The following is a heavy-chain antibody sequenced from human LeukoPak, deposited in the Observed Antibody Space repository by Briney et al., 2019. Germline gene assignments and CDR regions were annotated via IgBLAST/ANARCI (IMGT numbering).Heavy chain of an antibody. V-gene: IGHV4-59*08. CDR1: GDSISSSY. CDR3: ARHANAYSSSWFDY. D-gene: IGHD6-13*01. CDR2: FYYSGST. Sequence: PSETLSLTCTVSGDSISSSYWNWIRQPAGRGREWIGYFYYSGSTNYNPSLKSRVTISVDPSRNQFSLKLSSVTAADTAVYYCARHANAYSSSWFDYWGQGTLVTVSS. J-gene: IGHJ4*02.